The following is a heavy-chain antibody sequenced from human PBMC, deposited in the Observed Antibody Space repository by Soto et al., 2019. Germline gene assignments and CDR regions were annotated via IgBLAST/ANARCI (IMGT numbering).Heavy chain of an antibody. CDR2: MNPNSGNT. D-gene: IGHD3-3*01. CDR1: GYTFTSYA. Sequence: ASVKVSCKASGYTFTSYAMHWVRQAPGQRLEWMGWMNPNSGNTGYAQKFQGRVTMTRNTSISTAYMELSSLRSEDTAVYYCARVPEPHYDFWSGYYPYYYYGMDVWGQGTTVTVSS. J-gene: IGHJ6*02. CDR3: ARVPEPHYDFWSGYYPYYYYGMDV. V-gene: IGHV1-8*02.